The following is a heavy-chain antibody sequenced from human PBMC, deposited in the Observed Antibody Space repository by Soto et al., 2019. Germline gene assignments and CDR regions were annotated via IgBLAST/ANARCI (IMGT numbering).Heavy chain of an antibody. Sequence: GGSLRLSCAASGFTFSSYWMSWVRQAPGKWLEWVANIKQDGSEKYYVDSVKGRFTISRDNAKNSLYLQMNSLRAEDTAVYYCAREPRITIFGVVTLPHYYGMDVWGQGXTVTVYS. CDR1: GFTFSSYW. D-gene: IGHD3-3*01. V-gene: IGHV3-7*03. J-gene: IGHJ6*02. CDR2: IKQDGSEK. CDR3: AREPRITIFGVVTLPHYYGMDV.